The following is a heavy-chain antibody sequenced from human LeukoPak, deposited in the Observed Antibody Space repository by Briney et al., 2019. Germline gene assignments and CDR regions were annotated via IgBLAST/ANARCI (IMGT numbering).Heavy chain of an antibody. CDR2: INPSGGST. V-gene: IGHV1-46*01. CDR1: GYTFTSYY. Sequence: ASVKVSCKASGYTFTSYYMHWVRQAPGQGLEWMGIINPSGGSTSYAQKFQGRVTMTRDTSTSTVYMELSSLRSEDTAVYYCASSTRPHDAFDIWGQGTMVTVSS. CDR3: ASSTRPHDAFDI. J-gene: IGHJ3*02.